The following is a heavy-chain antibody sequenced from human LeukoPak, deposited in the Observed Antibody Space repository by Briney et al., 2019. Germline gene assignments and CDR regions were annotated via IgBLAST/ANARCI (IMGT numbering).Heavy chain of an antibody. CDR3: TTDRSIAVRPLFDH. D-gene: IGHD6-6*01. V-gene: IGHV3-23*01. CDR1: GFTFSSYA. Sequence: GGSLRLSCAASGFTFSSYAMSWVRQAPGKGLEWVSAISGSGGSTYYADSVKGRFTISRDNSKNTLYLQMNSLRAEDTAVYYCTTDRSIAVRPLFDHWGQGSLVTVSS. J-gene: IGHJ4*02. CDR2: ISGSGGST.